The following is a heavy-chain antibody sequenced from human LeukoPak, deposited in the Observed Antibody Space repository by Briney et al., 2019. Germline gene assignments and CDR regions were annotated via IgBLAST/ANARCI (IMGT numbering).Heavy chain of an antibody. Sequence: SETLPLTCGVYGGSFSGYYGSWIRQPPGKGLEWIGEINHSGSTNYNPSLKSRVTISVDTSKNQFSLKLSSVTAADTAVYYCARVRSTGYSSGWLDYWGQGTLVTVSS. CDR3: ARVRSTGYSSGWLDY. J-gene: IGHJ4*02. V-gene: IGHV4-34*01. CDR1: GGSFSGYY. CDR2: INHSGST. D-gene: IGHD6-19*01.